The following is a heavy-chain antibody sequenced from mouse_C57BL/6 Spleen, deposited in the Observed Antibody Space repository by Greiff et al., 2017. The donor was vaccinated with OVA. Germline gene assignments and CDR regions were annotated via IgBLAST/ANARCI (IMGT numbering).Heavy chain of an antibody. CDR3: ARSGFGYVGDY. J-gene: IGHJ2*01. D-gene: IGHD1-2*01. CDR1: GYTFTSYW. Sequence: VQLQQPGAELVRPGSSVKLSCKASGYTFTSYWMDWVKQRPGQGLEWIGNIYPSDSETHYNQKFKDKATLTVDKSSSTAYMQLSSLTSEDSAVYYCARSGFGYVGDYWGQGTTLTVSS. V-gene: IGHV1-61*01. CDR2: IYPSDSET.